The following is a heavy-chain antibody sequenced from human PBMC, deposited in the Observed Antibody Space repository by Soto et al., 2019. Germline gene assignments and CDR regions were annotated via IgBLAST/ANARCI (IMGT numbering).Heavy chain of an antibody. D-gene: IGHD6-19*01. J-gene: IGHJ4*02. Sequence: QVQLVQSGAEVKKPGSSVKVSCKASGGTFSSYAISWVRQAPGQGLEWMGGIIPIFGTANYAQKFQGRVTITADESTSTAYRELSSLRSEDTAVYYCARDATGYSSGGGYYFDYWGQGTLVTVSS. CDR2: IIPIFGTA. CDR3: ARDATGYSSGGGYYFDY. CDR1: GGTFSSYA. V-gene: IGHV1-69*12.